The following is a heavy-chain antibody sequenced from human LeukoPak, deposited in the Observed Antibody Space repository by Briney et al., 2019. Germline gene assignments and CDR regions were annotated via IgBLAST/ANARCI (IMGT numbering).Heavy chain of an antibody. CDR1: VGSISIYY. CDR3: ARDSEYNYGFDY. J-gene: IGHJ4*02. D-gene: IGHD5-18*01. CDR2: IYYSVSN. V-gene: IGHV4-59*01. Sequence: SETLSLPCTLSVGSISIYYWSWLPQAPGEGGVWIRNIYYSVSNNDNPYLNSRVTISVGTSKNQFSLNLNYVNAADTAVYYCARDSEYNYGFDYWGQGTLVTVSS.